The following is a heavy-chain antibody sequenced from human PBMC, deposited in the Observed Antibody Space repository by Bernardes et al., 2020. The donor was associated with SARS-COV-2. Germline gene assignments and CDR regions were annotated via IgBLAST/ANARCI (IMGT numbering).Heavy chain of an antibody. J-gene: IGHJ6*02. D-gene: IGHD3-22*01. CDR2: INPNSGGT. CDR1: GYTFTGYY. Sequence: ASVKVSCKASGYTFTGYYMHWVRQAPGQGLEWMGWINPNSGGTNYAQKFQGRVTMTRDTSISTAYMELSRLRSDDTAVYCCAIPPTNYDRYCMDGWGQGTTVTVSS. V-gene: IGHV1-2*02. CDR3: AIPPTNYDRYCMDG.